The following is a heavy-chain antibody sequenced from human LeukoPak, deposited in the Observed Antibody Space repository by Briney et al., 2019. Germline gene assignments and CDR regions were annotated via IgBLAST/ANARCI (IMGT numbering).Heavy chain of an antibody. D-gene: IGHD3-22*01. Sequence: GASVKVSCKASGGTFRRFTISWVRQAPGQGFECVGGITPIFGTANFAQKFQDRVSITADESTSTAFMELNSLRSEDTAVYYCAREWGLESSGYYYAYWGQGTLVTVSS. CDR3: AREWGLESSGYYYAY. V-gene: IGHV1-69*13. J-gene: IGHJ4*02. CDR1: GGTFRRFT. CDR2: ITPIFGTA.